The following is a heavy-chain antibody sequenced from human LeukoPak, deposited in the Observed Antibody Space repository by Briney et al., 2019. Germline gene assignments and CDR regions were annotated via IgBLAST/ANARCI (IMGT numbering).Heavy chain of an antibody. V-gene: IGHV4-30-4*08. CDR1: GGSISSGDYY. J-gene: IGHJ3*02. CDR3: ARPGTTKATHIDAFDI. Sequence: KSSETLSLTCTVSGGSISSGDYYWSWIRQPPGKGLEWIGYIYYSGSTYYNPSLKSRVTISVDTSKNQFSLKLNSVTAADTAVYYCARPGTTKATHIDAFDIWGQGTMVTVSS. CDR2: IYYSGST. D-gene: IGHD1-7*01.